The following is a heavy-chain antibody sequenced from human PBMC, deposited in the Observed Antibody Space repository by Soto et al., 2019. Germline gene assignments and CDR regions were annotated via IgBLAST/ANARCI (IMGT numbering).Heavy chain of an antibody. CDR1: GFTFSSYA. J-gene: IGHJ4*02. V-gene: IGHV3-23*01. D-gene: IGHD3-3*01. Sequence: GGSLRLSCAASGFTFSSYAMSWVRQAPGKGLEWVSAISGSGGSTYYADSVKGRFTNSRDNSKNTLYLQMNSLRAEDTAVYYCAKAGPYYDFWSGFYYFDYWGQGTLVTVSS. CDR2: ISGSGGST. CDR3: AKAGPYYDFWSGFYYFDY.